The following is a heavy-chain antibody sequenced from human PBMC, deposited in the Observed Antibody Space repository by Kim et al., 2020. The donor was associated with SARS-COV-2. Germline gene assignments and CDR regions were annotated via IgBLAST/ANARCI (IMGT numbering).Heavy chain of an antibody. V-gene: IGHV3-74*01. CDR3: ARVGGSGSR. D-gene: IGHD3-10*01. Sequence: SGTNYEDYVKGRFTISRDNAKNTLYLEMNSLRAEDTAVYYCARVGGSGSRWGRGTMVTVSS. J-gene: IGHJ3*01. CDR2: SGT.